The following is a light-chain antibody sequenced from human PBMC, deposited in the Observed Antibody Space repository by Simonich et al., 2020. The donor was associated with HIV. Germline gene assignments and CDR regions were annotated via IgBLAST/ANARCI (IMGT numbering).Light chain of an antibody. V-gene: IGKV3-15*01. CDR3: QQYNSWPT. CDR2: GSS. J-gene: IGKJ4*01. Sequence: EIVMTQSPATLSVSPGERATLSCRASPGVSSNLAWYQQKAGQAPRLLIYGSSTRATGIPARFSGSGSGTEFTLTISSMQSEDFAVYYCQQYNSWPTFGGGARVEIK. CDR1: PGVSSN.